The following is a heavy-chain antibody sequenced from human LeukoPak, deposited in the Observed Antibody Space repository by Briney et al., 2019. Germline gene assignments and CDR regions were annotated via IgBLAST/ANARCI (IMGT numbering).Heavy chain of an antibody. V-gene: IGHV3-53*01. CDR2: IYSGGST. D-gene: IGHD3-9*01. Sequence: PGGSLRLSCAASGFTVSSNYMSWVRQAPGKGLEWVSVIYSGGSTYYADSVKGRFTISRDSSKNTLFLQMNSLRAEDTAVYYCARDQSRYPYYYYGMDVWGQGTTVTVSS. CDR1: GFTVSSNY. CDR3: ARDQSRYPYYYYGMDV. J-gene: IGHJ6*02.